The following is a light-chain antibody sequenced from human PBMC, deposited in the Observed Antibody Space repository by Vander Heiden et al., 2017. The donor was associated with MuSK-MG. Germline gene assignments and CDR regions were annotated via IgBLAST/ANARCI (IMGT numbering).Light chain of an antibody. CDR2: GAS. Sequence: EIVLTQSPGTLSLSPGERATVSCRASQSVSSSYLAWYQQKPGQAPRLLIYGASSRSTGIPDRFSGSGSGTDFTLTISRLEPEDFAVYYCQQDGSSPGTFGGGTKVEIK. CDR1: QSVSSSY. V-gene: IGKV3-20*01. J-gene: IGKJ4*01. CDR3: QQDGSSPGT.